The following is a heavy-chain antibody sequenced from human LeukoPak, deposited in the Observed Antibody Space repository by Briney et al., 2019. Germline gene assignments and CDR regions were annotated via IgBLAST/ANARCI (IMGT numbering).Heavy chain of an antibody. CDR3: ARGDYGGKPDY. CDR2: SSGYNGNT. CDR1: GYTFTTYG. V-gene: IGHV1-18*01. Sequence: GASVKVSLKATGYTFTTYGINWVRPAPGQGLEWVGWSSGYNGNTIYAQKRQGRVTMNTDTSTSTAYMGLRSLRSDDTAVYYCARGDYGGKPDYWGQGTLVTVSS. D-gene: IGHD4-23*01. J-gene: IGHJ4*02.